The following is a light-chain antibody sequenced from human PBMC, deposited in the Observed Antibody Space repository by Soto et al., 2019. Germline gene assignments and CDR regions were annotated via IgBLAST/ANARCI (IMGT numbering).Light chain of an antibody. V-gene: IGKV3-15*01. J-gene: IGKJ3*01. CDR1: ENVRTF. CDR3: HQYGNWPFT. CDR2: GAS. Sequence: EIVMTQSPATLSLSPGERATLSCRASENVRTFVDWYQQKPGQAPRLLIYGASIRATGVPARLSGSGSGTDFTLTISSLQSEDFAVYYCHQYGNWPFTFGPGTKVDI.